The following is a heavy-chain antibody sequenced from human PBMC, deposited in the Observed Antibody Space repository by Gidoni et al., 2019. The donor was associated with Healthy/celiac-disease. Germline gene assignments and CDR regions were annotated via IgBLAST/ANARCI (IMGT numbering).Heavy chain of an antibody. CDR2: IKSKTDGGTT. D-gene: IGHD6-19*01. V-gene: IGHV3-15*01. CDR3: TTASSGWGIFDY. CDR1: GFTFSNAW. J-gene: IGHJ4*02. Sequence: EVQLVESGGGLVKPGGSLRLSCADSGFTFSNAWMSWVRQAPGKGLEWVGRIKSKTDGGTTDYAAPVKGRFTISRDDSKNTLYLQMNSLKTEDTAVYYCTTASSGWGIFDYWGQGTLVTVSS.